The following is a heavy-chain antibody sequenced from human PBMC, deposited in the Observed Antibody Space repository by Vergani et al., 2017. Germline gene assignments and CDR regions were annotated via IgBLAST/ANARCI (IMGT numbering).Heavy chain of an antibody. D-gene: IGHD6-19*01. CDR2: VSWNSGSI. Sequence: EVQLVESGGGLVQPGRSLRLSCAASGFTFDDYAMHWVRQAPGKGLEWVSGVSWNSGSIGYADSVKGRFTISRDNAKNSLYLQMNSLRAEDTAVYYCARDLGSGWFFDYWGQGTLVTVSS. J-gene: IGHJ4*02. V-gene: IGHV3-9*01. CDR1: GFTFDDYA. CDR3: ARDLGSGWFFDY.